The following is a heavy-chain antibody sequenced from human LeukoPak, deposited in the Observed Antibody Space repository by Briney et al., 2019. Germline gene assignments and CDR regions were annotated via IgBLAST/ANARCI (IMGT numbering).Heavy chain of an antibody. CDR1: GFGFDDYA. V-gene: IGHV3-9*01. D-gene: IGHD6-13*01. Sequence: GGSLRLPCAASGFGFDDYAMHWVRQAPGKGLEWVSGISWKGANIDYADSVKGRFTISRDNAKNSLYLQMKSLRAEDTAFYYCAKDVDSSSWYYFDYWGQGTLVTVPS. CDR2: ISWKGANI. CDR3: AKDVDSSSWYYFDY. J-gene: IGHJ4*02.